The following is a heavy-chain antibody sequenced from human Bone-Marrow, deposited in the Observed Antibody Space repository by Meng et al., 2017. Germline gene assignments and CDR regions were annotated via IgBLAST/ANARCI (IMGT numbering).Heavy chain of an antibody. CDR2: INPKSGDT. CDR1: GYNFPDYY. CDR3: TRGVLKTVTGDY. J-gene: IGHJ4*02. D-gene: IGHD4-11*01. Sequence: ASVKVSCKPSGYNFPDYYIHWVRRAPGQGLEWMGRINPKSGDTHYAQKFQARVTMTGDTSISTAYMELSGLRSDDTAVYYCTRGVLKTVTGDYWGQGTLVTVSS. V-gene: IGHV1-2*06.